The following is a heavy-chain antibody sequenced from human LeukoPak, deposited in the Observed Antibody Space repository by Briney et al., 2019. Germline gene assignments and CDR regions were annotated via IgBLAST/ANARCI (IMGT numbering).Heavy chain of an antibody. CDR3: ARDPGTMVRGSRRGYDGNYYYMDV. D-gene: IGHD3-10*01. CDR1: GYTFTGYF. J-gene: IGHJ6*03. Sequence: ASVKVSCKASGYTFTGYFIHWVRQAPGQGLEWMGWINPNSGGTNYAQKFQGRVTMTRDTSISTAYMELSRLRSDDTAVYYCARDPGTMVRGSRRGYDGNYYYMDVWGKGTTVTISS. CDR2: INPNSGGT. V-gene: IGHV1-2*02.